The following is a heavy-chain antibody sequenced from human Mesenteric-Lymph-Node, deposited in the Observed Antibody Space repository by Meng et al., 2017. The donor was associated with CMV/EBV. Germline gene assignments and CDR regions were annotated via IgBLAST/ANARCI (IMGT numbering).Heavy chain of an antibody. J-gene: IGHJ5*02. CDR2: INPSGGST. V-gene: IGHV1-46*01. CDR3: ARDAAGGMNAPGIWFDP. D-gene: IGHD2-15*01. Sequence: ASVKVSCKASGYTFTSYYMHWVRQAPGQGLEWMGIINPSGGSTSYAQKFQGRVTMTRDTSTSTAYMELSSLRSEDTAVYYCARDAAGGMNAPGIWFDPWGQGTLVTVSS. CDR1: GYTFTSYY.